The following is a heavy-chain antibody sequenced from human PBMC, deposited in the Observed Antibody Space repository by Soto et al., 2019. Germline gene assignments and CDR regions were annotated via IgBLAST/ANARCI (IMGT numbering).Heavy chain of an antibody. CDR3: VLFAPLRGGPRSIDY. J-gene: IGHJ4*03. V-gene: IGHV3-23*01. CDR1: GFAFNRQD. Sequence: GGSLRLSCVASGFAFNRQDMGWVRQAPGEGLEWVSGISASGGDTQYADSVRGRFTISRDNSKNTLYLQMNGLRAGDTALYYCVLFAPLRGGPRSIDYWCPGLLGT. CDR2: ISASGGDT. D-gene: IGHD3-10*01.